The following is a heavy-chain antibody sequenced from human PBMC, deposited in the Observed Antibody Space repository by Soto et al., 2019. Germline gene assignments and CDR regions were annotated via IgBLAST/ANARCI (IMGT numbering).Heavy chain of an antibody. J-gene: IGHJ4*02. CDR1: GYTFTSYS. V-gene: IGHV1-3*01. Sequence: VKGSCNASGYTFTSYSMHWVRQAPGQRLEWMGWINAGNGNTKYSQKFQGRVTITTDTSASTAYMELSSLRSEDTAVYYCARDGAVAGDSNFDYWGQGTLVTVSS. CDR2: INAGNGNT. CDR3: ARDGAVAGDSNFDY. D-gene: IGHD6-19*01.